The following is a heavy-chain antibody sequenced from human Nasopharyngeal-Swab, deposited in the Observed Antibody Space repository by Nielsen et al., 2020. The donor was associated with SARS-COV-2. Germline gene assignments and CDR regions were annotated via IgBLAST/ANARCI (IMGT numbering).Heavy chain of an antibody. D-gene: IGHD3-3*01. CDR3: ARDLRVRVRANDAFEI. J-gene: IGHJ3*02. V-gene: IGHV1-18*01. CDR2: ISADNGNT. CDR1: GYTFSSYG. Sequence: ASVKVSCKASGYTFSSYGISSVRQAPGQGLEWMGWISADNGNTNYAQKFQGRVTMTTDKSTSTAYMELRSLRSDDTAVYYCARDLRVRVRANDAFEIWGQRTIVTVSS.